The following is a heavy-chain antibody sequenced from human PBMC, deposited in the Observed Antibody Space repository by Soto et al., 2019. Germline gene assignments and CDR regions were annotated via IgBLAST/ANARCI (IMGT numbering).Heavy chain of an antibody. CDR3: ARGIAAAGPKLDY. V-gene: IGHV3-48*01. CDR2: ISSATTTI. Sequence: EVQLVESGGGLVQPGGSLRLSCAASGFTFSSYSMNWVRQAPGKGLEWVSYISSATTTIYYADSVKGRFTISRDHAKNPLDLQMNSLRADDTAVYYCARGIAAAGPKLDYWGQGTLVTVSS. J-gene: IGHJ4*02. CDR1: GFTFSSYS. D-gene: IGHD6-13*01.